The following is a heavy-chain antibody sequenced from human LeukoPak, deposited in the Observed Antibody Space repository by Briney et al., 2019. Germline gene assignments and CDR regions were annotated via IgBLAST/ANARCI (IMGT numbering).Heavy chain of an antibody. CDR2: ISYDGSNK. J-gene: IGHJ4*02. CDR3: AREYGDGFDY. Sequence: GGSLRLSCAASGFTFSSYAMHWVRQAPGKGLEWVAVISYDGSNKYYADSVKGRFTISRDNSKNTLCLQMNSLRAEDTAVYYCAREYGDGFDYWGQGTLVTVSS. CDR1: GFTFSSYA. D-gene: IGHD4-17*01. V-gene: IGHV3-30*04.